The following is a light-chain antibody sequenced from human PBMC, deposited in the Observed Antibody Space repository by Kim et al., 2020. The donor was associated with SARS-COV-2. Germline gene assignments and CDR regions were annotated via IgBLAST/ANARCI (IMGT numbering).Light chain of an antibody. CDR1: QSIGTH. CDR3: QQSYSAPWT. J-gene: IGKJ1*01. V-gene: IGKV1-39*01. Sequence: SLGDRVTITCRASQSIGTHLNWFQQKSGKAPNLLIYTTANLQSGVPSRCSGSGSGTDFTLTISSLQPEDFATYYCQQSYSAPWTFGQGTKVDIK. CDR2: TTA.